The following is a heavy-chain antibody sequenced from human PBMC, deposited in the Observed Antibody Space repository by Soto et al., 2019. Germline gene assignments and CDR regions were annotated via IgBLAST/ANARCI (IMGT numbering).Heavy chain of an antibody. CDR1: GYTLTSYA. CDR3: ARSVVVPAAPDY. V-gene: IGHV1-3*01. Sequence: ASVKVSCKASGYTLTSYAMHWVRQAPGQRLEWMGWINAGNGNTKYSQKFQGRVTITRDTSASTAYMELSSLRSEDTAVYYCARSVVVPAAPDYRGQGTLVTVSS. J-gene: IGHJ4*02. CDR2: INAGNGNT. D-gene: IGHD2-2*01.